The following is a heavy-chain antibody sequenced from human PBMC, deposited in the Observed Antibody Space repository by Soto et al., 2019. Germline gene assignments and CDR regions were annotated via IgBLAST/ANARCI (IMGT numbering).Heavy chain of an antibody. J-gene: IGHJ4*02. CDR2: ISSSSSYI. Sequence: EVQLVESGGGLVKPGGSLRLSCAASGFTFSSYSMNWVRQAPGKGLEWVSSISSSSSYIYYADSVKGRFTISRDNAKNSLYLQMNSLRAEDTAVYYCAEVGVGATGYWGQGTLVTVSS. CDR3: AEVGVGATGY. D-gene: IGHD1-26*01. CDR1: GFTFSSYS. V-gene: IGHV3-21*01.